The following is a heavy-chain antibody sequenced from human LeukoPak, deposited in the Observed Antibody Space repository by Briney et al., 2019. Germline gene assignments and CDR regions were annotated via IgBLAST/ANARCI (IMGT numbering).Heavy chain of an antibody. J-gene: IGHJ6*03. CDR3: ARTVGRGYSYGTYYYYYYYMDV. D-gene: IGHD5-18*01. Sequence: KPSETLSLTCTVSGGSISSYYWSWIRQPPGKGLEWIGYIYYSGSTNYNPSLKSRVTISVDTSKNQFSLKLSSVTAADTAVYYCARTVGRGYSYGTYYYYYYYMDVWGKGTTVTISS. CDR2: IYYSGST. V-gene: IGHV4-59*01. CDR1: GGSISSYY.